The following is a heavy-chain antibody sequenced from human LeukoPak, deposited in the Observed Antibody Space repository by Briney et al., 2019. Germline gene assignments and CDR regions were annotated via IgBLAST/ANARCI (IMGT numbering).Heavy chain of an antibody. Sequence: GASVKVSCKASGYTFTGYSMHWVRQAPGQGLEWMGWINPNSGSTNYAQKFQGSVTMTRDTSISTAYMELSRLRSDDTALYYCARDVGSKDRGAARGRGDAFDIWGQGTMVTVSS. CDR3: ARDVGSKDRGAARGRGDAFDI. J-gene: IGHJ3*02. V-gene: IGHV1-2*02. D-gene: IGHD2-2*01. CDR2: INPNSGST. CDR1: GYTFTGYS.